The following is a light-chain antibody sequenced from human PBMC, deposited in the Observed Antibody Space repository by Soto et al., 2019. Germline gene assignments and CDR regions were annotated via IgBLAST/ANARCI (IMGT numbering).Light chain of an antibody. Sequence: DIQMTQSPYTLSASVRDRVTITCRASQGISTWLAWYQQKPGTAPKLLIYDASSLESGVPSRFSGSGSGTEFTLTISSLQPEDFGTYYCQQSYSTPPTFGQGTKVDIK. CDR3: QQSYSTPPT. CDR1: QGISTW. V-gene: IGKV1-5*01. J-gene: IGKJ1*01. CDR2: DAS.